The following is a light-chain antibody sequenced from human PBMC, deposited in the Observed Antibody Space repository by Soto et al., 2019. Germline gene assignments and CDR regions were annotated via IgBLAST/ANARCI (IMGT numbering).Light chain of an antibody. CDR3: CSYAGSYTYV. CDR2: DVS. V-gene: IGLV2-11*01. CDR1: SSDVGGYNY. J-gene: IGLJ1*01. Sequence: QSALTQPRSVSGSHGQSVTISCTGTSSDVGGYNYVSGYQQHPGKAPKLMIYDVSKRPSGVPDRFSGSKSGNTASLTISGLHAEDEADYYCCSYAGSYTYVFGTGTKPTVL.